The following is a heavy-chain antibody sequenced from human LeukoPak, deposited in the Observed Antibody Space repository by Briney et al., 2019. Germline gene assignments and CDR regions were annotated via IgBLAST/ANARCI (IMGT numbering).Heavy chain of an antibody. D-gene: IGHD3-16*01. Sequence: GGSLRLSCAASGFTFSSYAMSWVRQAPGKGLEWVSTIHPSGTNTHYADSVKGRFTISRDNSKNTLYLQMNSLRVEDTAMYYCAKGTWGHSKGLYYFGSWGQGTLVTVSS. CDR2: IHPSGTNT. J-gene: IGHJ4*02. V-gene: IGHV3-23*01. CDR3: AKGTWGHSKGLYYFGS. CDR1: GFTFSSYA.